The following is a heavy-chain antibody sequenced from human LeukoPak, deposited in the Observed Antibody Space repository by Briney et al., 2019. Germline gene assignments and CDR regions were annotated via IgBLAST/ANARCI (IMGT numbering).Heavy chain of an antibody. V-gene: IGHV3-30*18. CDR3: AKDHCSSTSCYSAY. D-gene: IGHD2-2*01. CDR1: GFTFSTYG. Sequence: GGSLRLSCAASGFTFSTYGMHWVRQAPGKGLEWVALISYDGGNKYYADSVKGRSTISRDNSKNTLYLQMNSLRAEDTAVYYCAKDHCSSTSCYSAYWGQGTLVTVSS. J-gene: IGHJ4*02. CDR2: ISYDGGNK.